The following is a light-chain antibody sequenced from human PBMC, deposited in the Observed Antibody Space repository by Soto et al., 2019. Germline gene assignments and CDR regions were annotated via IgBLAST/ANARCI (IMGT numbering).Light chain of an antibody. CDR1: QGINSY. V-gene: IGKV1-9*01. Sequence: DIQLTQSPSFLSASVGDRVTITCRASQGINSYLAWYQQKPGKVPMLLIYAASTLQGGVPSRFSGSRSGTAFTLTISSLQPEDFATYYCQQINSYPITFGQGTRLEI. J-gene: IGKJ5*01. CDR3: QQINSYPIT. CDR2: AAS.